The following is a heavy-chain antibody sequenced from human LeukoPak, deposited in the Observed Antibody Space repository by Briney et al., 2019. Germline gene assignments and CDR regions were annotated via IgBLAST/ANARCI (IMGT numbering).Heavy chain of an antibody. CDR3: ARTTVVTRTDDY. CDR2: IGAYSGTT. V-gene: IGHV1-18*01. Sequence: GASVKVSCKTSGYTFTSYGITWVRQAPGQGLEWMGWIGAYSGTTNYAQKLQDRVSMTTDTSTSTVYMELRSLRSDDTAVYYCARTTVVTRTDDYWGQGTLVTVSS. CDR1: GYTFTSYG. D-gene: IGHD4-23*01. J-gene: IGHJ4*02.